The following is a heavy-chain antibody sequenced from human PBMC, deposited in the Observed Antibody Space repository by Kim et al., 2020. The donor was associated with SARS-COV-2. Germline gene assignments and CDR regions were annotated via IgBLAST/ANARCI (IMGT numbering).Heavy chain of an antibody. CDR3: ARSIAVAGTLADY. V-gene: IGHV1-69*13. CDR1: GGTFSSYA. J-gene: IGHJ4*02. CDR2: IIPIFGTA. D-gene: IGHD6-19*01. Sequence: SVKVSCKASGGTFSSYAISWVRQAPGQGLEWMGGIIPIFGTANYAQKFQGRVTITADESTSTAYMELSSLRSEDTAVYYCARSIAVAGTLADYWGQGTLVTVSS.